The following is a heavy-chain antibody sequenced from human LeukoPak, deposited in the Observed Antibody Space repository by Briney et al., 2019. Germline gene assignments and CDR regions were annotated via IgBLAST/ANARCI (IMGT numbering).Heavy chain of an antibody. CDR2: VTGNGGST. CDR1: GFTFNNYA. D-gene: IGHD3-10*01. V-gene: IGHV3-23*01. Sequence: GGSLRLSCAASGFTFNNYAMSWVSRAPGKGLEWVSTVTGNGGSTYYADSVKGRFTISRDNSKNTVYLQMNSLRAEDTAVYYCARPLYYYGSGSNAFDIWGQGTMVTVSS. J-gene: IGHJ3*02. CDR3: ARPLYYYGSGSNAFDI.